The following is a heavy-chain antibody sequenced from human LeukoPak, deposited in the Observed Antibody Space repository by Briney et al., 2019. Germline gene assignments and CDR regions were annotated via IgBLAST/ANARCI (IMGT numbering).Heavy chain of an antibody. CDR1: GFSINYDW. Sequence: GGSLRLSCGASGFSINYDWMSSVRQAPGKGLEWVVRIKSKTEGGTSEYDAPVEGRLTSSRDDSRNTLYLQMSRLKSEDTAVYYCVRDHYCASSSCPGAFDLWGQGTVVTVSS. CDR3: VRDHYCASSSCPGAFDL. J-gene: IGHJ3*01. CDR2: IKSKTEGGTS. D-gene: IGHD2-2*01. V-gene: IGHV3-15*01.